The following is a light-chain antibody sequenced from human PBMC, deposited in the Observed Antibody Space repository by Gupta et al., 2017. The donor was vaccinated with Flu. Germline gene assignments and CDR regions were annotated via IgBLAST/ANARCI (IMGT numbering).Light chain of an antibody. J-gene: IGKJ4*01. CDR2: ATS. CDR1: EDIRKY. CDR3: QHRHITPIT. V-gene: IGKV1-39*01. Sequence: DIHMTHSPSSLSASVGDTVTITCRASEDIRKYLNWYQQRPGKAPKLLIYATSKLKSGVPSRFTGSGSGTHFILTITTRQPEDFATYYCQHRHITPITFGRGTXVDIK.